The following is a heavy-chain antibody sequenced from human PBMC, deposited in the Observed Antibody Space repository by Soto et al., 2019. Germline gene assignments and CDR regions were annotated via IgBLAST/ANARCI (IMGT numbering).Heavy chain of an antibody. V-gene: IGHV4-4*07. Sequence: SETLSLTCTVSGGSISSYYWSWIRQPAGKGLEWIGRIYTSGSTNYNPSLKSRVTMSVDTSKNQFSLKLSSVTAADTAVYYCARDRDYYDSSGYFHYWGQGTMVTVSS. D-gene: IGHD3-22*01. J-gene: IGHJ4*02. CDR1: GGSISSYY. CDR3: ARDRDYYDSSGYFHY. CDR2: IYTSGST.